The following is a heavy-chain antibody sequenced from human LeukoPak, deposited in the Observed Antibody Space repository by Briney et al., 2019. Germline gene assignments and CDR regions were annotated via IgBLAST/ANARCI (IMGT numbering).Heavy chain of an antibody. CDR1: GFTFSSYS. V-gene: IGHV3-21*01. J-gene: IGHJ4*02. CDR3: ARDKGYYDSSGYYDDY. D-gene: IGHD3-22*01. CDR2: ISSSSSYI. Sequence: PGVSLRLSCAASGFTFSSYSMNWVRQAPGKGLEWASSISSSSSYIYYADSVKGRFTISRDNAKNSLYLQMNSLRAEDTAVYYCARDKGYYDSSGYYDDYWGQGTLVTVSS.